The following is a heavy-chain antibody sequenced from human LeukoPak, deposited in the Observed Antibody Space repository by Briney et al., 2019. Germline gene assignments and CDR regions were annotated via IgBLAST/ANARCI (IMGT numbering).Heavy chain of an antibody. D-gene: IGHD2-15*01. CDR2: IRSKPYGGTT. J-gene: IGHJ4*02. CDR1: GFTFGDYA. CDR3: TRDIDADYVDY. V-gene: IGHV3-49*04. Sequence: AGGSLRLSCTTSGFTFGDYAMSWVRQVPGKGLEWVGFIRSKPYGGTTEYAPSVKGRFTISRDDSKNIAYLQMNSLKTEDTAVYYCTRDIDADYVDYWGQGDLVTVSS.